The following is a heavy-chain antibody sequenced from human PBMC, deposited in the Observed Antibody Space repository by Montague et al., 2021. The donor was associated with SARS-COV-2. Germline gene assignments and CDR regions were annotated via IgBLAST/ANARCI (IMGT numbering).Heavy chain of an antibody. CDR2: INQGVAP. Sequence: LTCAVSRGSVSNYYWTWIRQSPGKGLEWIGEINQGVAPHYTPSLXXLVTISLDTSKKQISLKLNSVTVADTAVFFCARGRPVQGSFRHFDSISSGALDIWAQGSLVIVSS. CDR1: RGSVSNYY. V-gene: IGHV4-34*01. CDR3: ARGRPVQGSFRHFDSISSGALDI. D-gene: IGHD3-9*01. J-gene: IGHJ3*02.